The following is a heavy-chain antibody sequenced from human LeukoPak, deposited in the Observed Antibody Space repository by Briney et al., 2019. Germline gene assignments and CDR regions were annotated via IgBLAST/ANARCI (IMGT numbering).Heavy chain of an antibody. V-gene: IGHV3-23*01. J-gene: IGHJ6*02. D-gene: IGHD1-1*01. Sequence: GGSLRLSCAASGFTFSSYAMSWVRQAPGKGLEWVSAISGSGGSTYYADSVKGRFTISRDNSKNTLYLQMNSLRAEDTAVYYCARVVGNWNDNYYYYAMDVWGQGTTVTVSS. CDR3: ARVVGNWNDNYYYYAMDV. CDR1: GFTFSSYA. CDR2: ISGSGGST.